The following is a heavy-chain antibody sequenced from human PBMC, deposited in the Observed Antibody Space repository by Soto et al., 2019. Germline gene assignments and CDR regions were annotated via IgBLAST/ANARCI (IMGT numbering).Heavy chain of an antibody. V-gene: IGHV1-3*01. CDR3: ARAGDAVAGTSYYYYGMDV. Sequence: ASVKVSCKASGYTFTSYAMHWVRQAPGQRLEWMGWINAGNGNTKYSQKFQGRVTITRDTSASTAYMELSSLRSEDTAVYYCARAGDAVAGTSYYYYGMDVWGQGTTVTVSS. D-gene: IGHD6-19*01. CDR1: GYTFTSYA. CDR2: INAGNGNT. J-gene: IGHJ6*02.